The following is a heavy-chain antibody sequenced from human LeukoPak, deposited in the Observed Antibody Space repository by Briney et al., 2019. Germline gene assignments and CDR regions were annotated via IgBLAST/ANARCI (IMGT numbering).Heavy chain of an antibody. CDR2: INHSGNT. Sequence: ETLSLTCAVYGGTFSGYYWSWIRQPPGKGLEWIGEINHSGNTNYNPSLKSRVTISIDTSKNQFSLKLSSVTSADTAIYYCARPFLRFSSGWHFDYWGQGILVTVSS. CDR3: ARPFLRFSSGWHFDY. V-gene: IGHV4-34*01. CDR1: GGTFSGYY. D-gene: IGHD6-19*01. J-gene: IGHJ4*02.